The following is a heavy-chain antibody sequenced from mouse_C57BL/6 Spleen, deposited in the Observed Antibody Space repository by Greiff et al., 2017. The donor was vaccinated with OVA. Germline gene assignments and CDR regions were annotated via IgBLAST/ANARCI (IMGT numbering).Heavy chain of an antibody. V-gene: IGHV3-6*01. J-gene: IGHJ3*01. Sequence: EVKLEESGPGLVKPSQSLSLTCSVTGYSITSGYYWNWIRQFPGNKLEWMGYISYDGSNNYNPSLKNRISITRDTSKNQCFLKLNSVTTEDTATYYCARWGDYPYWGQGTLVTVSA. D-gene: IGHD2-4*01. CDR1: GYSITSGYY. CDR3: ARWGDYPY. CDR2: ISYDGSN.